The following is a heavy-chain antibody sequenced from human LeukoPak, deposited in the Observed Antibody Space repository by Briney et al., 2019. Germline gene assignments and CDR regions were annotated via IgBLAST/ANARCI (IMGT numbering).Heavy chain of an antibody. D-gene: IGHD5-18*01. CDR3: ARPLWLRTSSLDY. Sequence: GASVKVSCKASGYTFTSYYMHWVRQAPGQGLEWMGWINPNSGGTNYAQKFQGRVTMTRDTSISTAYMELSRLRSDDTAVYYCARPLWLRTSSLDYWGQGTLVTVSS. J-gene: IGHJ4*02. CDR2: INPNSGGT. V-gene: IGHV1-2*02. CDR1: GYTFTSYY.